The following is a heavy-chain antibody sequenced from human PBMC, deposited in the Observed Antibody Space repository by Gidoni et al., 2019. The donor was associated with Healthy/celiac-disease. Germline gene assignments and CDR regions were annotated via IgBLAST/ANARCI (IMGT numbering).Heavy chain of an antibody. CDR2: ISYDGSNK. J-gene: IGHJ4*02. Sequence: QVQLVESGGGVVQPGRSLRLSCAASGFTFRSYGMHWVRQAPGKGLEWVAVISYDGSNKYYADSVKGRFTISRDNSKNTLYLQMNSLRAEDTAVYYCAKNGYYYDSSGYYFDYWGQGTLVTVSS. D-gene: IGHD3-22*01. V-gene: IGHV3-30*18. CDR3: AKNGYYYDSSGYYFDY. CDR1: GFTFRSYG.